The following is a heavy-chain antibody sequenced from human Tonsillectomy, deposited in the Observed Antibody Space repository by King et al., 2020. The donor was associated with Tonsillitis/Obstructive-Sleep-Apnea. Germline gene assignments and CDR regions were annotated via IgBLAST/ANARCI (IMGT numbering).Heavy chain of an antibody. CDR1: GYSFTSYW. V-gene: IGHV5-51*01. CDR3: AAVTCNDGADYFDY. J-gene: IGHJ4*02. D-gene: IGHD1-1*01. CDR2: LYPCDSDT. Sequence: VQLVECGAEVKKPGESVNISCKGCGYSFTSYWIGCVRQMPGKGLEWMGILYPCDSDTRYSPSFQGKVTISSDKSFSTACLQWSSLKASDTAMYYCAAVTCNDGADYFDYWGQGTLVTASA.